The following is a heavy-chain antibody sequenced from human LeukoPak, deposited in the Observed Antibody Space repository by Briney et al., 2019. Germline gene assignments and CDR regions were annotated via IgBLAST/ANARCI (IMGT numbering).Heavy chain of an antibody. V-gene: IGHV3-64*01. J-gene: IGHJ4*02. CDR2: ISSNGGST. CDR3: AKPLVEY. D-gene: IGHD2-15*01. Sequence: GGSLRLSCAASGFTFSSYAMHWVRQAPGKGLEYVSAISSNGGSTYYANSVKGRFTISRDNSKSTLYLQMNSLRAEDTAVYYCAKPLVEYLGQGTLVTVSS. CDR1: GFTFSSYA.